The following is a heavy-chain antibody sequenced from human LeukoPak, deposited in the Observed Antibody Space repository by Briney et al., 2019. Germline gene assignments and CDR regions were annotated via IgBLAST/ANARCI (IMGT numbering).Heavy chain of an antibody. J-gene: IGHJ4*02. CDR2: IIPILGIA. D-gene: IGHD2-21*01. CDR1: GSTFSSYA. Sequence: WASVKVSCKASGSTFSSYAISWVRQAPGQGLEWMGRIIPILGIANYAQKFQGRVTITADKSTSTAYMELSSLRSEDTAMYYCARGGDTDLMDYWGQGTLVTVSS. V-gene: IGHV1-69*04. CDR3: ARGGDTDLMDY.